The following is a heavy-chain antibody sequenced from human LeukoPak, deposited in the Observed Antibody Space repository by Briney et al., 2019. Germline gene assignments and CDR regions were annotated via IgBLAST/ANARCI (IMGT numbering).Heavy chain of an antibody. CDR2: ISGSGGRT. V-gene: IGHV3-23*01. D-gene: IGHD3-22*01. CDR1: GFTFSTYG. CDR3: AKDRFYDSSGNHFESEK. Sequence: GGSLRLSCAASGFTFSTYGMSWVRQAPGKGLDWVSGISGSGGRTTYADSVAGRFTVSRDNSKNTLYLQMNNLRAEDTALYYCAKDRFYDSSGNHFESEKWGQGTLVTV. J-gene: IGHJ4*02.